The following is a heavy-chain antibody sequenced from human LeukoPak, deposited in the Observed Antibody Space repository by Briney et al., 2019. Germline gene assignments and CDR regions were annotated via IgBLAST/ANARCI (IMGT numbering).Heavy chain of an antibody. D-gene: IGHD3-16*02. V-gene: IGHV1-69*13. CDR3: ARDGDYVWGSYRN. CDR1: GGTFSSYA. Sequence: ASVKVSCKASGGTFSSYAISWVRQAPGQGLEWMGGIIPIFGTANYAQKFQGRVTITADESTSTAYMELSSLRSEDTAVYYCARDGDYVWGSYRNWGQGTLVTVSS. CDR2: IIPIFGTA. J-gene: IGHJ4*02.